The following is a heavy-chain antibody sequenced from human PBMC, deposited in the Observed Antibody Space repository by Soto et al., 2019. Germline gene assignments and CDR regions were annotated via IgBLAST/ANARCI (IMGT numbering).Heavy chain of an antibody. CDR3: ACIFSGGYTYGSSYYGMDV. D-gene: IGHD5-18*01. Sequence: SETLSLTCTVSGGSISSSSYYWGWIRQPPGKGLEWIGSIFYSGSTYYNPSLKSRVTISVDTSKNQFSLKLTSVTAADTAVYYCACIFSGGYTYGSSYYGMDVWCQGPSVT. V-gene: IGHV4-39*01. CDR2: IFYSGST. CDR1: GGSISSSSYY. J-gene: IGHJ6*02.